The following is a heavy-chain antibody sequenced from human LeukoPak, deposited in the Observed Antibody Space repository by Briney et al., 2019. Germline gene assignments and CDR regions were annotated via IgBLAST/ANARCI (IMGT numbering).Heavy chain of an antibody. Sequence: GGTLRLSCAASGFTFSSYGMSWVRQAPEKGLQWVSAISGGGVSTYYADSVRGRFTISRDNSKNTLYLQMNSLRAEDTAVYYCARKVAAPDYWGQGTLVTASS. CDR2: ISGGGVST. CDR1: GFTFSSYG. CDR3: ARKVAAPDY. V-gene: IGHV3-23*01. J-gene: IGHJ4*02. D-gene: IGHD6-19*01.